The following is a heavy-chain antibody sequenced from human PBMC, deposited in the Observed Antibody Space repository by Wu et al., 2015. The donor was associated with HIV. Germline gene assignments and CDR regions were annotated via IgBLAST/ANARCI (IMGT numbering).Heavy chain of an antibody. Sequence: QVHLVQSGAEVKKPGASVRISCKASGYTFTSHYIHWVRQAPGQGLERMGMINPSAGSTYYTQKFQGRVTMTRDTSTSTVYMELSSLRSEDTAVYYCARGWGSSSPAEYFQHWGQGTLVTVSS. D-gene: IGHD6-6*01. CDR3: ARGWGSSSPAEYFQH. V-gene: IGHV1-46*01. J-gene: IGHJ1*01. CDR2: INPSAGST. CDR1: GYTFTSHY.